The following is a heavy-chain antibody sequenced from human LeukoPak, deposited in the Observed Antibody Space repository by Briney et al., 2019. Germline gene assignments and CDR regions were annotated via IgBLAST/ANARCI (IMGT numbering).Heavy chain of an antibody. CDR1: GFTFSDYS. CDR2: ISSSSSTI. V-gene: IGHV3-48*01. J-gene: IGHJ3*02. Sequence: GGSLRLSCTASGFTFSDYSMNWVRQAPGKGLEWVSYISSSSSTIYYADSVKGRFTISRDKAKNSPYLQMNSLRAEDTAVYYCARDRDYSSSWYSVYDAFDIWGQGTMVTVSS. D-gene: IGHD6-13*01. CDR3: ARDRDYSSSWYSVYDAFDI.